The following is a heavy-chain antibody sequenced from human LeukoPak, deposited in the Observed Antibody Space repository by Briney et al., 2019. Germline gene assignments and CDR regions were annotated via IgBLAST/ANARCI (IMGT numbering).Heavy chain of an antibody. CDR2: INPNSGGT. CDR3: ASRSATDAEYFQH. CDR1: GYTFTGYY. Sequence: GASVTVSFKASGYTFTGYYMHWVRQAPGQGLEWMGWINPNSGGTNYAQKFQGRVTMTRDTSISTAYMELSRLRSDDTAVYYCASRSATDAEYFQHWGQGTLVTVSS. J-gene: IGHJ1*01. V-gene: IGHV1-2*02.